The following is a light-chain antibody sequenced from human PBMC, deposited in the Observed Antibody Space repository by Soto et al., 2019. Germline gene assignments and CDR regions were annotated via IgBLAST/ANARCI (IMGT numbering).Light chain of an antibody. CDR2: END. V-gene: IGLV1-51*02. CDR1: SSNIGSNY. CDR3: GTWDSSLGVGV. Sequence: QSVLTQPPSVSAAPGQKVTFSCSGGSSNIGSNYVSWYQQLPGTAPKLLIYENDKRPSGIPDRFSGSKSGTSVTLDITGLQTGDEADYYCGTWDSSLGVGVFGGGTKVTVL. J-gene: IGLJ3*02.